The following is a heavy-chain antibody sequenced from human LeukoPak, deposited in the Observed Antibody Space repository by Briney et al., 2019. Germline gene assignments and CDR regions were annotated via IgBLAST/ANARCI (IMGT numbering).Heavy chain of an antibody. CDR1: GYTFTGYY. D-gene: IGHD6-6*01. V-gene: IGHV1-2*02. CDR2: INPNSGGT. Sequence: GASVKVSRKASGYTFTGYYMHWVRQAPGQGLEWMGWINPNSGGTNYAQKFQGRVTMTRDTSISTAYMELSRLRSDDTAVYYCARDWGMIIAARRNWFDPWGQGTLVTVSS. CDR3: ARDWGMIIAARRNWFDP. J-gene: IGHJ5*02.